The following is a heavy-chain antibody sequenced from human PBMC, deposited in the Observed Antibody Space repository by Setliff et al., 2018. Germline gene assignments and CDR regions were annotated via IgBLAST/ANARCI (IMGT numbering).Heavy chain of an antibody. J-gene: IGHJ4*02. V-gene: IGHV4-38-2*02. CDR1: GYSISSGYY. Sequence: SETLSLTCTVSGYSISSGYYWGWIRQPPGKGLEWIGEIIHSGSTNYNPSLKSRATISMDTSKNQFSLKVSSVTAADTAVYYCARSFSRREKFLLDYWGQGALVTVSS. CDR2: IIHSGST. CDR3: ARSFSRREKFLLDY.